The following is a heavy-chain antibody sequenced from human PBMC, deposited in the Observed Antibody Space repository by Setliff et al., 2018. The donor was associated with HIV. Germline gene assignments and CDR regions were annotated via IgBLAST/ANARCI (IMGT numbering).Heavy chain of an antibody. CDR3: ARDTYNFWSAYYKAGFDP. V-gene: IGHV1-46*01. Sequence: ASVKVSCKASGYIFSTYYIHWVRQAPGHGLEWMGIINPSSTSTDYAQKFQGRLTLTRDTSTGTVYMHLNNLRSDDTAVYYCARDTYNFWSAYYKAGFDPWGQGTLVTVSS. CDR2: INPSSTST. J-gene: IGHJ5*02. CDR1: GYIFSTYY. D-gene: IGHD3-3*01.